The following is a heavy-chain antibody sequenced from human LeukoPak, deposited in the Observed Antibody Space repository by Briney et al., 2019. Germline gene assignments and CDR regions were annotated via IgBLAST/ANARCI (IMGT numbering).Heavy chain of an antibody. J-gene: IGHJ6*04. Sequence: PGGSLRLSCAVSGFTFSSYWMSWVRQAPGKGLEWVANIKQDGSEEYYGDSVKGRFTISRDNAKNSLYLQMNSLRAEDTAVYYCARVEVRGVIIYYYYYGMDVWGKGTTVTVSS. CDR1: GFTFSSYW. CDR2: IKQDGSEE. D-gene: IGHD3-10*01. CDR3: ARVEVRGVIIYYYYYGMDV. V-gene: IGHV3-7*03.